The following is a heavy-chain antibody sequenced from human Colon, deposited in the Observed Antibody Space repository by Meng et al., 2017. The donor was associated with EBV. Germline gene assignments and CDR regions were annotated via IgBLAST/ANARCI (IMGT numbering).Heavy chain of an antibody. CDR2: IYYSGST. J-gene: IGHJ2*01. CDR3: ASLYGDSSVWYLDL. D-gene: IGHD4-17*01. CDR1: GSSISSGNHY. Sequence: QAQRQESCARLLKPSPALSPTCTVSGSSISSGNHYWSLIRQHPGKGLEYIGYIYYSGSTYYNPSLKSRVIISVDTSKNQFSLRLNSVTAADTAVYYCASLYGDSSVWYLDLWGRGTLVTVAS. V-gene: IGHV4-31*03.